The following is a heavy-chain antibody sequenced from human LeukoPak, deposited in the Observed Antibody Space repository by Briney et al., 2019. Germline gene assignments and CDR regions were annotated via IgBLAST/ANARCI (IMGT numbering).Heavy chain of an antibody. V-gene: IGHV3-49*04. CDR1: GFTFGDYA. CDR2: IRSKAYGGTT. J-gene: IGHJ3*02. Sequence: GGSLRLSCTASGFTFGDYAMSWVRQAPGKGLERVGFIRSKAYGGTTEYAASVKGRFTISRDDSKSIAYLQMISLKTEDTAVXXXXXVRRRSWAAFDISGQGTMVTVSS. CDR3: XXVRRRSWAAFDI. D-gene: IGHD1-26*01.